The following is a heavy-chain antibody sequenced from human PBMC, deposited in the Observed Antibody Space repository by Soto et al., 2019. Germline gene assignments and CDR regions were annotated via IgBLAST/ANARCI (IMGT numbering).Heavy chain of an antibody. CDR3: ARGLDYDNSGYYPRWFDP. CDR1: GFTFSRYW. CDR2: IKQDGSEK. J-gene: IGHJ5*02. Sequence: EVQLVESGGGLVQPGGSLRLSCAVSGFTFSRYWMSWVRQAPGRGLEWVANIKQDGSEKYYVESVKGRFTISRDNAKNSLYLQLNSLRAEDTAVYHCARGLDYDNSGYYPRWFDPWGQGTLVTVSS. V-gene: IGHV3-7*01. D-gene: IGHD3-22*01.